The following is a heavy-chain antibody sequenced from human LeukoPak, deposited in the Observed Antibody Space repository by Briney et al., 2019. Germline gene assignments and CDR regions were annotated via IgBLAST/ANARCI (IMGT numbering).Heavy chain of an antibody. Sequence: GGSLRLSCAASGFXFSGYSINWVRQAPGKGLEWVSYISSISSTIYYADSVKGRFTISRDNAKNSLYLHMNSLRAEDTAVYYCAKDHLVGATPDYWGQGTLVTVSS. J-gene: IGHJ4*02. CDR2: ISSISSTI. CDR1: GFXFSGYS. CDR3: AKDHLVGATPDY. V-gene: IGHV3-48*01. D-gene: IGHD1-26*01.